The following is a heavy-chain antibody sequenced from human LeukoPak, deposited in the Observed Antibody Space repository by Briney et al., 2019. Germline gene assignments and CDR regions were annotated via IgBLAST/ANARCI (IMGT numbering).Heavy chain of an antibody. CDR2: ITGSGSTT. V-gene: IGHV3-23*01. D-gene: IGHD4/OR15-4a*01. CDR1: GFTFSTYA. Sequence: GGSLRLSCAASGFTFSTYAMTWFRQPPGKGLECVSAITGSGSTTYYADSVKGRFTISRDNSKNTLYLQMNSLRVEDTAVYYCAKNWGANPGVSDRWGQGTLVIVSS. CDR3: AKNWGANPGVSDR. J-gene: IGHJ5*02.